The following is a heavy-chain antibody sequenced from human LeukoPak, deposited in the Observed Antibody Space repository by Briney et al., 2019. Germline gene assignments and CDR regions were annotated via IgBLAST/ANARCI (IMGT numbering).Heavy chain of an antibody. J-gene: IGHJ6*03. CDR3: ARRVTGTDSDYYYYYMDV. Sequence: ASVKVSRKASGYTFTDYYMHWVRQAPGQGLEWMGWINPNSGGTNYAQKFQGRVTMTRDTSISTAYMELSRLRSGDTAVYYCARRVTGTDSDYYYYYMDVWGKGTTVTISS. CDR1: GYTFTDYY. CDR2: INPNSGGT. D-gene: IGHD1-20*01. V-gene: IGHV1-2*02.